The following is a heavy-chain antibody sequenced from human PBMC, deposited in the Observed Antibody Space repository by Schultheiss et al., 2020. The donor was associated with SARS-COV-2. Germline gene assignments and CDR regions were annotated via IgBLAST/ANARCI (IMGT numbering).Heavy chain of an antibody. CDR3: ARGLKQWTHNGYGYYYGMDV. CDR1: GFTFSDYY. Sequence: GGSLRLSCAASGFTFSDYYMSWIRQAPGKGLEWVSYISSSGSTIYYADSVKGRFTISRDNAKNSLFVQMNSLRAEDTAVYYCARGLKQWTHNGYGYYYGMDVWGQGTTVTVSS. J-gene: IGHJ6*02. D-gene: IGHD6-19*01. CDR2: ISSSGSTI. V-gene: IGHV3-11*04.